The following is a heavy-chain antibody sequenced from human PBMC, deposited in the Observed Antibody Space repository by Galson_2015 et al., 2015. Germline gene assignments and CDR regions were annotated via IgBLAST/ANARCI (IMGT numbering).Heavy chain of an antibody. CDR3: ARDCRASGLDAFDI. D-gene: IGHD2-15*01. V-gene: IGHV3-21*01. J-gene: IGHJ3*02. Sequence: SLRLSCAASGVTFSSYSMNWVRQAPGKGLEWVSSISSSISYIYYADSVKGRFTISRDNAKNSLYLQMNSLRAEDTGVYYCARDCRASGLDAFDIWGQGTMVTVSS. CDR1: GVTFSSYS. CDR2: ISSSISYI.